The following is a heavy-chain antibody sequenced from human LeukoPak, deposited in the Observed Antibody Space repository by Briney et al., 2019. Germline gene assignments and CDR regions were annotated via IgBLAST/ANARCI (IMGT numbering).Heavy chain of an antibody. CDR3: AREGWQWLPKFDY. CDR1: GFTFSSYW. CDR2: VKQDGSEK. J-gene: IGHJ4*02. V-gene: IGHV3-7*01. D-gene: IGHD6-19*01. Sequence: QTGGSLRLSCAASGFTFSSYWMSWVRQAPGKGLEWVANVKQDGSEKYYVDSVKGRFTISRDNVKNSMYNSLRDEDTAVYYCAREGWQWLPKFDYWGQGTLVTVSS.